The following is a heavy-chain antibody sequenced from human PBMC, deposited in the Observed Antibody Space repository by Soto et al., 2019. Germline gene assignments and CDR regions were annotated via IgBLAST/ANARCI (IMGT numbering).Heavy chain of an antibody. D-gene: IGHD6-13*01. J-gene: IGHJ1*01. V-gene: IGHV1-46*01. CDR3: ASRNSKEDFQH. CDR2: INPSGGSP. CDR1: GYTFTSYY. Sequence: QVQLVQSGAEVKKPGASVKVSCKASGYTFTSYYMHWVRQAPGQGLEWMGIINPSGGSPSYAQKFQGRVTMTRDTYTSTVYMELSSLRSEDTAVYYCASRNSKEDFQHWGQGTLVTVSS.